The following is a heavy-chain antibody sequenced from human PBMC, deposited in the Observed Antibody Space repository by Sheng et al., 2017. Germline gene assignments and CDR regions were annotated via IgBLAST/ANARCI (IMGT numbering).Heavy chain of an antibody. Sequence: QVHLVQSGAEGKKPGSSVKVSCTAGGDRLSSHVISWVRQAPGQGLEWLGGVTPFFGTPNYAQRFRGRVTITADESTSAVYMELSSLRSEDTAVYYCARNFYDSRGDSYAFHLWGQGTMVTVSS. CDR2: VTPFFGTP. CDR3: ARNFYDSRGDSYAFHL. D-gene: IGHD3-22*01. J-gene: IGHJ3*01. V-gene: IGHV1-69*12. CDR1: GDRLSSHV.